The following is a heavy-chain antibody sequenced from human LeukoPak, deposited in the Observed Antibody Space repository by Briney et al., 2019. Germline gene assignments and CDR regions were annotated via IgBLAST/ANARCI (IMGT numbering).Heavy chain of an antibody. D-gene: IGHD3-10*01. Sequence: GGSLRLSCAASGFTFSTNPMSWARQAPGKGLEWVSAISPDNTYYADPVKGRLTISRDDSKNTVYLQMNSPRAEDTARYYCVKEHVDRAFTRSFEIWGQGTVVTVSS. CDR3: VKEHVDRAFTRSFEI. V-gene: IGHV3-23*01. CDR1: GFTFSTNP. CDR2: ISPDNT. J-gene: IGHJ3*02.